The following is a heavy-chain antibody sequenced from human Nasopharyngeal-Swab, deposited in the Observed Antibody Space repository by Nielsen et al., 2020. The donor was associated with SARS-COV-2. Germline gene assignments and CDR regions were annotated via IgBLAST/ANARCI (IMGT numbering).Heavy chain of an antibody. V-gene: IGHV3-23*02. CDR2: ISGSGAST. CDR3: VKKGQQWLADDAFDT. J-gene: IGHJ3*02. CDR1: GFTFGTFA. Sequence: GESLKISCGTSGFTFGTFAMGWVRPASGEGLEWVSVISGSGASTYYGDSVKGRFVISRDNSKNNLYLQMNNLKVEDAAIYYCVKKGQQWLADDAFDTWGQGTLVTISS. D-gene: IGHD6-19*01.